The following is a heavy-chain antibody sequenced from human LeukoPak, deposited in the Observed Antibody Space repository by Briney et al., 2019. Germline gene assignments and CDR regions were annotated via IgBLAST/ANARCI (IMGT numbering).Heavy chain of an antibody. CDR3: ALLGGSPEGAFDI. Sequence: PKASVKVSCKASGYTFTSYYMHWVRHAPGQGLEWMGIINPSGGSTSYAQKFQGRVTMTRDTSTSTVYMELSSLRSEDTAVYYCALLGGSPEGAFDIWGQGTMVTVSS. CDR2: INPSGGST. D-gene: IGHD3-16*01. V-gene: IGHV1-46*01. CDR1: GYTFTSYY. J-gene: IGHJ3*02.